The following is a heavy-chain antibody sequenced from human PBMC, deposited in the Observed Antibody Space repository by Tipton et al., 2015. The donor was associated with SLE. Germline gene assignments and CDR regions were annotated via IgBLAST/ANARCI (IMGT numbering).Heavy chain of an antibody. CDR3: ARDAWGGSYDFDS. D-gene: IGHD1-26*01. J-gene: IGHJ4*02. CDR2: IYYSGST. CDR1: GYSITSGYY. Sequence: TLSLTCAVSGYSITSGYYWGWIRQPPGKGLEWIGGIYYSGSTSYNPSLKSRATISVDTSKNQFSLRLSSVTATDTAVYYCARDAWGGSYDFDSWGRGTLVTVSS. V-gene: IGHV4-38-2*02.